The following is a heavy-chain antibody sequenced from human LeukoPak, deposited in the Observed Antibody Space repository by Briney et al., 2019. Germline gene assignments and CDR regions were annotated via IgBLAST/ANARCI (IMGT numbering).Heavy chain of an antibody. Sequence: SETLSLTCTVSGGSISSYYWSWIRQPPGKGLEWSGYIYYSGSTNYNPSLKSRVTISVDTSKNQFSLKLSSVTAADTAVYYCAREDYGVGYYYYMDVWGKGTTVTISS. CDR2: IYYSGST. J-gene: IGHJ6*03. V-gene: IGHV4-59*12. D-gene: IGHD4/OR15-4a*01. CDR3: AREDYGVGYYYYMDV. CDR1: GGSISSYY.